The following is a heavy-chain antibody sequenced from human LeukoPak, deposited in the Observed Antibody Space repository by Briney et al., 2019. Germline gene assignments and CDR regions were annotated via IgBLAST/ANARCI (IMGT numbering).Heavy chain of an antibody. CDR1: KFTFSSHV. Sequence: GGSLRLSCAASKFTFSSHVMHWVRQAPGKGLDHVSAISSSGISTYYANSVRGRFTISRDNSKNMLYLQMDSLRTEDTAVYYCARGGKDGFDIWGQGTMVTVSS. CDR2: ISSSGIST. CDR3: ARGGKDGFDI. J-gene: IGHJ3*02. D-gene: IGHD1-26*01. V-gene: IGHV3-64*01.